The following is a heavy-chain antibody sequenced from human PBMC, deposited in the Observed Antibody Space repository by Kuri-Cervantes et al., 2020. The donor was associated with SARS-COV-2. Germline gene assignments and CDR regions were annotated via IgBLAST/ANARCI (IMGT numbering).Heavy chain of an antibody. Sequence: LSLTCAASGFTFSDYYMSWIRQAPGKGLEWVSYISSSGSTIYYADSVKGRFTISRDNSKNTLYLQMNSLRAEDTAVYYCAKSPRGDYLIFDYWGQGTLVTVSS. CDR2: ISSSGSTI. J-gene: IGHJ4*02. CDR3: AKSPRGDYLIFDY. V-gene: IGHV3-11*01. D-gene: IGHD2/OR15-2a*01. CDR1: GFTFSDYY.